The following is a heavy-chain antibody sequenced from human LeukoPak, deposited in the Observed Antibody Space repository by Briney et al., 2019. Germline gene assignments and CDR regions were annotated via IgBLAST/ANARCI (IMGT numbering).Heavy chain of an antibody. J-gene: IGHJ4*02. V-gene: IGHV3-23*01. CDR2: ISGSGGST. D-gene: IGHD2-15*01. CDR3: AKGSDIVVVVAALDTAMFNY. CDR1: GFTFSSYA. Sequence: GGSLRLSCAASGFTFSSYAMSWVRQAPGKGLEWVSAISGSGGSTYYADSVEGRFTISRDNSKNTLYLQMNSLRAEDTAVYYCAKGSDIVVVVAALDTAMFNYWGQGTLVTVSS.